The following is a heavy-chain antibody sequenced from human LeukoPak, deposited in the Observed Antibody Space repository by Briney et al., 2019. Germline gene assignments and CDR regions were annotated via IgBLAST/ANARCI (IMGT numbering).Heavy chain of an antibody. CDR1: GFTFSHYW. D-gene: IGHD2-2*01. J-gene: IGHJ4*02. CDR3: ARVGPCSSTACFLDY. Sequence: GGSLRLSCAASGFTFSHYWMHWVRQAPGKGLVWVSRIESDGGRTDYADSLKGRFTISRDNAKNTLYLEMNSLRAEDTAVYYCARVGPCSSTACFLDYWGQGTLVNVPS. V-gene: IGHV3-74*01. CDR2: IESDGGRT.